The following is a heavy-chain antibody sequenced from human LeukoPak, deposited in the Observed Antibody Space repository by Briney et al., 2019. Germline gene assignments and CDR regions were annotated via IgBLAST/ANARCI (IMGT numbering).Heavy chain of an antibody. CDR1: GGSLSGYY. CDR3: ARGRWFDP. Sequence: SETLSLTCAVYGGSLSGYYWSWIRQPPGKGLEWIGEINHSGSTNYNPSLKSRVTISVDRSKNQFSLKLSSVTAADTAVYYCARGRWFDPWGQGTLVTVSS. V-gene: IGHV4-34*01. CDR2: INHSGST. J-gene: IGHJ5*02.